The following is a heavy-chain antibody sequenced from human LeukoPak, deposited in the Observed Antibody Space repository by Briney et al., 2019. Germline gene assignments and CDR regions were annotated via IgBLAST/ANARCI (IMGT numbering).Heavy chain of an antibody. CDR3: ARAMSHYYDSSGYYNYYYYGMDV. D-gene: IGHD3-22*01. CDR1: GFTFSSYG. V-gene: IGHV3-33*01. CDR2: IWYDGSNK. Sequence: PGGSLRLSCAASGFTFSSYGMPWVRQAPGKGLEWVAVIWYDGSNKYYADSVKGRFTISRDNSKNTLYLQMNSLRAEDTAVYYCARAMSHYYDSSGYYNYYYYGMDVWGQGTTVTVSS. J-gene: IGHJ6*02.